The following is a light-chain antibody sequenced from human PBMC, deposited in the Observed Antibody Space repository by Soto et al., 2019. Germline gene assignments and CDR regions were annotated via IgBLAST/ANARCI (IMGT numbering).Light chain of an antibody. CDR1: SSNIGAGYD. V-gene: IGLV1-40*01. CDR3: QAYDSSLSAWV. CDR2: GNI. Sequence: QSVLTQPPSVSGAPGQRVTISCIGSSSNIGAGYDVHWYQQFPGTAPKLLIHGNINRPSGVPDRLSGSKSGTSASLAITGLQAEDETDYYCQAYDSSLSAWVFVGGTKVTVL. J-gene: IGLJ3*02.